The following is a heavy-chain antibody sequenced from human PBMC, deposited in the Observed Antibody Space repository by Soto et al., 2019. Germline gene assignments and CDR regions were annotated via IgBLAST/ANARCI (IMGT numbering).Heavy chain of an antibody. J-gene: IGHJ4*02. CDR1: GFSFSIHA. CDR3: ASGAAFYYDTSRY. D-gene: IGHD3-22*01. Sequence: GGSLRLSCAAPGFSFSIHALHWIRQAPGEGLEWVAVVSPNGKNQYYADSVKGRFTISRDTSKSTLSLQMTSLRPEDTAVYYCASGAAFYYDTSRYWGQGTLVTVSS. CDR2: VSPNGKNQ. V-gene: IGHV3-30*04.